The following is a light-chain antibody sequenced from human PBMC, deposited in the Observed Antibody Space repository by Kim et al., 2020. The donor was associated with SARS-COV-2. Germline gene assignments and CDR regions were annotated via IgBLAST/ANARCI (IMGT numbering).Light chain of an antibody. Sequence: ASVGDRVTITCRESQSISNYLNWYQQKPGKAPNLLIYAASNLQSGVPSRFSGSLSGTDFTLTINSLQPEDFATYYCQQSYSTPLAFGQGTKVDIK. CDR3: QQSYSTPLA. CDR2: AAS. V-gene: IGKV1-39*01. CDR1: QSISNY. J-gene: IGKJ1*01.